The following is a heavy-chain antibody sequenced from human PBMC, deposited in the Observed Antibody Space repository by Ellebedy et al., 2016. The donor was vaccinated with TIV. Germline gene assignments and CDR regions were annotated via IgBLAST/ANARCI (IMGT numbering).Heavy chain of an antibody. V-gene: IGHV3-7*01. Sequence: GGSLRLSCAASGFTFSIYWMSWVRQAPGKGLECVANTKQDGSEKSYVDSVKGRFTISRDNAQNSLYLQMNSLRAEDTAVYYCARGWSIPDSWGQGTLVTVSS. CDR1: GFTFSIYW. CDR2: TKQDGSEK. J-gene: IGHJ4*02. D-gene: IGHD2-21*01. CDR3: ARGWSIPDS.